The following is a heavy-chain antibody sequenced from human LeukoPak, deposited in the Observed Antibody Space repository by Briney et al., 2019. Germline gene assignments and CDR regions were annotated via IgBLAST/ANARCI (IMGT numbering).Heavy chain of an antibody. D-gene: IGHD5-24*01. Sequence: PGGSLRLSCAASGFNFRSYWMSWVRQAPGKGLEWVANIKQDGSEKYYVDSVKGRFTISRDNAKNSLYLQMNSLRAEDTAVYYCARVPSVAPQLDYFDYWGQGTLVTVSS. CDR2: IKQDGSEK. V-gene: IGHV3-7*01. CDR3: ARVPSVAPQLDYFDY. CDR1: GFNFRSYW. J-gene: IGHJ4*02.